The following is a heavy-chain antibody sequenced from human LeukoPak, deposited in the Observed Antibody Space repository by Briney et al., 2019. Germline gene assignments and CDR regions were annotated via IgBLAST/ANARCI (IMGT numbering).Heavy chain of an antibody. Sequence: PSETLSLTCAVYGGSFSGYYWSWIGQPPGKGLEWIGEINHSGSTNYNPSLKSRVTISVDTSKNQFSLKLSSVTAADTAVYYCARGGYYDSSGYPNLYDYWGQGTLVTVSS. CDR1: GGSFSGYY. D-gene: IGHD3-22*01. J-gene: IGHJ4*02. V-gene: IGHV4-34*01. CDR3: ARGGYYDSSGYPNLYDY. CDR2: INHSGST.